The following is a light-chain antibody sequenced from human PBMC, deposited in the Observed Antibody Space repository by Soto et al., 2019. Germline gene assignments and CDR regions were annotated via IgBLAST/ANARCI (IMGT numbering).Light chain of an antibody. J-gene: IGKJ4*01. CDR2: DAS. CDR3: QQRSNWPPVT. Sequence: SLSPATLSVSKGERATLASRASQSVSSYLAWYQQKPGQAPRLLIYDASNRATGIPARFSGSGSGTDFTLTISSLEPEDFAVYYCQQRSNWPPVTFGGATKV. CDR1: QSVSSY. V-gene: IGKV3-11*01.